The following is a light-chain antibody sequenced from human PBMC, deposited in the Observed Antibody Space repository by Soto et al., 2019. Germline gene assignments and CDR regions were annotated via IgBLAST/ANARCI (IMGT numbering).Light chain of an antibody. J-gene: IGKJ2*01. V-gene: IGKV3-20*01. CDR1: QSISSNY. Sequence: EIVLTQPPGTLSLSPGERATLSCRAIQSISSNYLAWYQQKPGQAPRLLIYGASRRATGIPDRFSGSGSGTDFTLAISRLEPEDFAVYYCQQYGTSPVTFGQGTKLEIK. CDR2: GAS. CDR3: QQYGTSPVT.